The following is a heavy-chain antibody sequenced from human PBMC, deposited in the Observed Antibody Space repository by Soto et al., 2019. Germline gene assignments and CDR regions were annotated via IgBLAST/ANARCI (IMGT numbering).Heavy chain of an antibody. Sequence: GASVKVSCKASGYTFTSYGISWVRQAPGQGLEWMGWISAYNGNTNYAQKLQGRVTMTTDTSTSTAYMELRSPRSDDTAVYYCARASLAVAGTLLDKAWYFDYWGQGTLVTVSS. CDR2: ISAYNGNT. V-gene: IGHV1-18*01. CDR3: ARASLAVAGTLLDKAWYFDY. J-gene: IGHJ4*02. CDR1: GYTFTSYG. D-gene: IGHD6-19*01.